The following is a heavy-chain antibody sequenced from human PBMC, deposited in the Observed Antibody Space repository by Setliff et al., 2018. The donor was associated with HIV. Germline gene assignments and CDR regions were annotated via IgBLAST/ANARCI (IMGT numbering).Heavy chain of an antibody. CDR1: GDTFSSYA. CDR3: ARAQYQLLEPPTYNWFDP. CDR2: IIPILGVA. Sequence: SVKVSCKASGDTFSSYAISWVRQAPGQGLEWMGGIIPILGVANYAQKFQDRVTITADKSTDTAYMELSSLRSEDTAVYYCARAQYQLLEPPTYNWFDPWGQGTLVTVSS. V-gene: IGHV1-69*10. J-gene: IGHJ5*02. D-gene: IGHD2-2*01.